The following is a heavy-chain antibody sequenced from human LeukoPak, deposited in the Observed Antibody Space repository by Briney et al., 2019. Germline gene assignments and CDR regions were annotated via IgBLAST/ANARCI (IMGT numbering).Heavy chain of an antibody. Sequence: ASVKVSRQASGYTFTSYYMHWVRQAPGQGLEWMGIINPSGGSTSYAQKFQGRVTMTRDTSTSTVYMELSSLRSEDTAVYYCARDWSGDGAFDIWGQGTMVTVSS. D-gene: IGHD3/OR15-3a*01. CDR2: INPSGGST. J-gene: IGHJ3*02. V-gene: IGHV1-46*01. CDR1: GYTFTSYY. CDR3: ARDWSGDGAFDI.